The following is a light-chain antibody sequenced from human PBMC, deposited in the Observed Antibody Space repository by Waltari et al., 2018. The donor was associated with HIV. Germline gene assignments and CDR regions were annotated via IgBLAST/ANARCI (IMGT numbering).Light chain of an antibody. CDR1: SSDVGGYHH. CDR3: SSYTSSSTRV. CDR2: EVS. J-gene: IGLJ3*02. V-gene: IGLV2-14*01. Sequence: QSALTQPASVSGSPGQSITISFPGTSSDVGGYHHVSWYQQHPGKAPKLMIYEVSNRPSGVSNRFSGSKSGNTASLTISGLQAEDEADYYCSSYTSSSTRVFGGGTNLTVL.